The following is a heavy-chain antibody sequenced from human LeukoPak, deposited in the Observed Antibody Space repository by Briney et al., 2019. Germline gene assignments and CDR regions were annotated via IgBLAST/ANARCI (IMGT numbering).Heavy chain of an antibody. D-gene: IGHD1-26*01. V-gene: IGHV4-59*08. CDR3: ASFVGAATTSHIDY. J-gene: IGHJ4*02. Sequence: SETLSLTCTVSGGSISSYYWSWIRQPPGKGLEWIGYIYYSGSTNYNPSLKSRVTISVDTSKNQFSLKLSSVTAADTAVYYCASFVGAATTSHIDYWGQGTLVTVSS. CDR2: IYYSGST. CDR1: GGSISSYY.